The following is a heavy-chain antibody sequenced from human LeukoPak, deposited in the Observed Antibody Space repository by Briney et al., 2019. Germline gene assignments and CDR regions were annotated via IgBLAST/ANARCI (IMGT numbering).Heavy chain of an antibody. CDR1: GFTLSSYA. CDR2: ISSNGGST. J-gene: IGHJ6*03. D-gene: IGHD3-3*01. CDR3: ARDAGSGYYAYYYYYMDV. Sequence: PGGSLRLSCAASGFTLSSYAMHWVGQAPGKGLEYVSAISSNGGSTYYANSVKGRFTISRDNSKNTLYLQMGSLRAEDMAVYYCARDAGSGYYAYYYYYMDVWGKGTTVTVSS. V-gene: IGHV3-64*01.